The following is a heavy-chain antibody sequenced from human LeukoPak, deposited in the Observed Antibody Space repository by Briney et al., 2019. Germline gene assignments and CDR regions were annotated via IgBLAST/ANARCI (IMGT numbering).Heavy chain of an antibody. CDR2: IYYSGNT. CDR1: GVSISSSKAY. Sequence: SETLSLTCTVSGVSISSSKAYWGWIREPTGKGQEWIGSIYYSGNTYYNASLKSQVSISIDTSKNQFSLKLSSVTAADTAVYYCARGFGGPYYYYYYMDVWGKGTTVTVSS. V-gene: IGHV4-39*07. J-gene: IGHJ6*03. CDR3: ARGFGGPYYYYYYMDV. D-gene: IGHD3-10*01.